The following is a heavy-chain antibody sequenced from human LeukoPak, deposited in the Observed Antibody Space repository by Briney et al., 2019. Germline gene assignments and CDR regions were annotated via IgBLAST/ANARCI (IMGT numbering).Heavy chain of an antibody. CDR2: TYYRSKWYH. D-gene: IGHD3-3*01. J-gene: IGHJ4*02. CDR1: GDSVSSNSAA. CDR3: AREGITILGVVEGDLDY. V-gene: IGHV6-1*01. Sequence: SQTLSLTCAISGDSVSSNSAAWNWIRQSPSRGLEWLGRTYYRSKWYHDYAVSVKSRITINPDTSKNQFSLQLNSVTPEDTAVYYCAREGITILGVVEGDLDYWGQGTLVTVSS.